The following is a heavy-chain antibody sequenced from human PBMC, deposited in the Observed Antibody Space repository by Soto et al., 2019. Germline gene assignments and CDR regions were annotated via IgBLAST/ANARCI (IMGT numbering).Heavy chain of an antibody. V-gene: IGHV3-11*01. CDR2: ISSSGDTI. Sequence: QVPLVESGGGLVKPGGSLRLSCAASGFTFSDYYMTWIRQAPGKGLEWVSYISSSGDTIYYADSVKGRFTISRDNAKNSLYLQMTSLRAEDTAVYYCASPYDDSSGFFDYWGQGTLVTVSS. CDR3: ASPYDDSSGFFDY. CDR1: GFTFSDYY. D-gene: IGHD3-22*01. J-gene: IGHJ4*02.